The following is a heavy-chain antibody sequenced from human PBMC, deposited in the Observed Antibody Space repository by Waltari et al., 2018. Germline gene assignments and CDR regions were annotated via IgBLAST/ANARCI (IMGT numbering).Heavy chain of an antibody. J-gene: IGHJ4*02. CDR3: AKDSDYGDSLDY. D-gene: IGHD4-17*01. CDR2: INWNGGST. Sequence: EVQLVESGGGVVRPGGSLRLSCAASGFTFDDYGMSWVRQAPGKGLEWVSGINWNGGSTGYAESVKGRFTISRDNSKNTLYLQMNSLRAEDTAVYYCAKDSDYGDSLDYWGQGTLVTVSS. V-gene: IGHV3-20*04. CDR1: GFTFDDYG.